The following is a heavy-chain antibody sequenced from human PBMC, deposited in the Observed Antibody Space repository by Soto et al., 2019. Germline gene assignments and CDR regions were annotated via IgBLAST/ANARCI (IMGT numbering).Heavy chain of an antibody. CDR2: ISSSSSYI. Sequence: NPGGSLRLSCAASGFTFSSYSMNWVRQAPGKGLEWVSSISSSSSYIYYADSVKGRFTISRDNAKNSLYLQMNSLRAEDTAAYYCARSYYYDSGGGQETSRIKYWGQGTLVTVSS. CDR3: ARSYYYDSGGGQETSRIKY. D-gene: IGHD3-22*01. V-gene: IGHV3-21*01. CDR1: GFTFSSYS. J-gene: IGHJ4*02.